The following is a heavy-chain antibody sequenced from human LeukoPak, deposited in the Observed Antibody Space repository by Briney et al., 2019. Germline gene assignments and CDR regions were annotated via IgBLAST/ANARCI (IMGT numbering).Heavy chain of an antibody. J-gene: IGHJ3*02. CDR1: GFTFSTFA. CDR2: IFPSSGEI. D-gene: IGHD4-17*01. V-gene: IGHV3-21*01. Sequence: GGSLRLSCVASGFTFSTFAMIWVRQPPGKGLEWVSSIFPSSGEIHYADSVKGRFTISRDNAKNSLYLQMNSLRAEDTAVYYCARGQVTTVTGLAAFDIWGQGTMVTVSS. CDR3: ARGQVTTVTGLAAFDI.